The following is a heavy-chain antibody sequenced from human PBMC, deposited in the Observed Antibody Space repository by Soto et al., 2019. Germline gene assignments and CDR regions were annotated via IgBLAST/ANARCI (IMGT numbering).Heavy chain of an antibody. CDR3: ARTIAGKLWMYGMDV. D-gene: IGHD6-13*01. CDR2: ISYDGSNK. V-gene: IGHV3-30-3*01. CDR1: GFTFSTYV. Sequence: QVQLVESGGGVVQPGRSLRLSCAASGFTFSTYVIHWVRQAPGKGLEWVAVISYDGSNKYYGYSVKGRFTVSRDNYKNTLYLQMNSVRVEDTAMYYCARTIAGKLWMYGMDVWGQGAPVTVSS. J-gene: IGHJ6*02.